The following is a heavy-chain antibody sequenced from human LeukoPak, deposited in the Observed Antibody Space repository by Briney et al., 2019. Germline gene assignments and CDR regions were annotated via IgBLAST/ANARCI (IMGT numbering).Heavy chain of an antibody. CDR2: IRYDGSDK. D-gene: IGHD1-1*01. CDR1: GFAFSSYG. CDR3: TTDNAVERAYYYYYMDV. J-gene: IGHJ6*03. Sequence: GGSLRLSCAASGFAFSSYGMHWVRQAPGKGLEWVTFIRYDGSDKYYADSVKGRFTISRDNSKNTLYLQMNSLKTEDTAVYYCTTDNAVERAYYYYYMDVWGKGTTVTVSS. V-gene: IGHV3-30*02.